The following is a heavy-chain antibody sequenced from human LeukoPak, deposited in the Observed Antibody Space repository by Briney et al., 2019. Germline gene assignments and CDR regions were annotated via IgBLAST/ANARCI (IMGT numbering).Heavy chain of an antibody. CDR2: IYSRGSP. V-gene: IGHV4-4*07. D-gene: IGHD6-13*01. J-gene: IGHJ5*02. CDR1: GGSINGYY. Sequence: SETLSLTCTVFGGSINGYYWGGIGQCAGKGLEWSGRIYSRGSPNYIPSLNSRVIMSVDTPKTQSSLQLSSMTAADTAVYYSARGGSSWNNWRDPSGQGTLVTVSS. CDR3: ARGGSSWNNWRDP.